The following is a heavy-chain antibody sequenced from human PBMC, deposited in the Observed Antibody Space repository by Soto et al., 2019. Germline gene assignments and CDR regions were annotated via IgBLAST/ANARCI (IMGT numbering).Heavy chain of an antibody. CDR1: GGSISSHS. Sequence: PSETLSLTCIVSGGSISSHSWTWIRRPPGKGLEWIGYIYYSGSTNYNPSLKSRVTISVDKSKNQLSLKLSSVTAADTAVYFCARDREGFDPWGQGTLVTVSS. J-gene: IGHJ5*02. CDR2: IYYSGST. CDR3: ARDREGFDP. V-gene: IGHV4-59*11.